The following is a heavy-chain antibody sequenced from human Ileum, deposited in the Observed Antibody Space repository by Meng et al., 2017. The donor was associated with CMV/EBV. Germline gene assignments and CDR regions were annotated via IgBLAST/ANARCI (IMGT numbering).Heavy chain of an antibody. CDR3: VRDTYRFFDW. CDR2: IKSKTDGGTT. Sequence: GESLKISCAASGFTFSNAWMSWVRQAPGKGLEWVGRIKSKTDGGTTDYAAPVKGRFTISRDNSKNSLYLQMNRLRGEDTAVYYCVRDTYRFFDWWGQGTLVTVSS. V-gene: IGHV3-15*01. CDR1: GFTFSNAW. D-gene: IGHD5-18*01. J-gene: IGHJ4*02.